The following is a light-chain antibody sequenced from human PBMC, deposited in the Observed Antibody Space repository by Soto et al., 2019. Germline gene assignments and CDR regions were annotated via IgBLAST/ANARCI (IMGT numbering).Light chain of an antibody. CDR2: SSN. CDR3: ATWDDSLHGYV. J-gene: IGLJ1*01. Sequence: QSVLTQPPSASTTPGQKVTISCSGSNSNIGNNKVNWYQQLPGTAPKLLIYSSNQRPSGVPDRFSGSKAGTSASLAISGLQSEDEANYYCATWDDSLHGYVFGAGTKLTVL. V-gene: IGLV1-44*01. CDR1: NSNIGNNK.